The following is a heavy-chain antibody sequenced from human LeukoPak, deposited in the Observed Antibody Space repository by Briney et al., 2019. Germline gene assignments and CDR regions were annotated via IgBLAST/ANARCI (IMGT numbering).Heavy chain of an antibody. Sequence: GGSLRLSCAASGFTVSSNYMSWVRQAPGKGLEWVSVIYSGGSTYYADSVKGRFTISRDNSKNTLYLQMNSLRAEDTAVYYCAKDLDSSGYYYYFDYWGQGTLVTVSS. J-gene: IGHJ4*02. CDR2: IYSGGST. V-gene: IGHV3-66*01. CDR1: GFTVSSNY. CDR3: AKDLDSSGYYYYFDY. D-gene: IGHD3-22*01.